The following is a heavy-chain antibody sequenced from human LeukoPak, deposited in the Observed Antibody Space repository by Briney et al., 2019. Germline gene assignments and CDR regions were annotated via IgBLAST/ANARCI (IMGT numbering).Heavy chain of an antibody. CDR1: GFTFSSYA. V-gene: IGHV3-23*01. CDR2: ISGSGGST. CDR3: ARRTGGYSYGPSDY. Sequence: QSGGSLRLSCAASGFTFSSYAMSWVRQAPGKGLEWVSAISGSGGSTYYADSVKGRFTISRDNSKNTLYLQMNSLRAEDTAVYYCARRTGGYSYGPSDYWGQGTLVTVSS. D-gene: IGHD5-18*01. J-gene: IGHJ4*02.